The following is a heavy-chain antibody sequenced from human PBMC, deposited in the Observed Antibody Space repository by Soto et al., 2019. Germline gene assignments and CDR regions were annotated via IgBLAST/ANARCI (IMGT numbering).Heavy chain of an antibody. CDR2: ISSTGNS. CDR3: ARHEEVLEFFAIDF. Sequence: QLQLQESGPGLVKPSETLSLTCTVSGGSISRSSYYWGWIRQPPGKGLEWVGAISSTGNSYFNPSLESRVTISVDTSEDQFSLKLRSVTAADTAVFYCARHEEVLEFFAIDFWGPGALVTVSP. D-gene: IGHD3-3*01. J-gene: IGHJ4*02. V-gene: IGHV4-39*01. CDR1: GGSISRSSYY.